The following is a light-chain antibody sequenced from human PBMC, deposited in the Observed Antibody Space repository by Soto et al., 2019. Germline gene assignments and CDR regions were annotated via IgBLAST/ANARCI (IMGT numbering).Light chain of an antibody. J-gene: IGLJ1*01. CDR2: DVS. Sequence: QSALTQPPSASGSPGQSVTISYTGTSSDVGGYNYVSWYQQHPGKAPKLMIYDVSNRPSGVSNRFSGSKSGNTASLTISGLQAEDEADYYCSSYTSSSTPYVFGTGTKVTVL. V-gene: IGLV2-14*01. CDR3: SSYTSSSTPYV. CDR1: SSDVGGYNY.